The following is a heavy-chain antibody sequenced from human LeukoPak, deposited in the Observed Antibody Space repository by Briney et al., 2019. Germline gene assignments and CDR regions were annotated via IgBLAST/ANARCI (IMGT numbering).Heavy chain of an antibody. Sequence: GASLKISCKGSGYLFSSYLIVWVRQMPGKGVEWLAIIYPGDSDTTYSPSFQGQVTISADKSISTAYLQWSSLKASDSAIYYCARKQVGSTYYFDDWGQGTLVTVSS. CDR3: ARKQVGSTYYFDD. CDR2: IYPGDSDT. V-gene: IGHV5-51*01. D-gene: IGHD1-26*01. CDR1: GYLFSSYL. J-gene: IGHJ4*02.